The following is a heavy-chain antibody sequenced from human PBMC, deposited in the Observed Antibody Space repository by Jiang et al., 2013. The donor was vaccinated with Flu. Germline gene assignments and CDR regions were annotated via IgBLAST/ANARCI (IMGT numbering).Heavy chain of an antibody. Sequence: SGAEVKKPGASVKVSCKASGYTFTSYDINWVRQATGQGLEWMGWMNPNSGNTGYAQKFQGRVTMTRNTSISTAYMELSSLRSEDTAVYYCACITMVRGVIIHDYWGQGTLVTVSS. D-gene: IGHD3-10*01. J-gene: IGHJ4*02. CDR1: GYTFTSYD. CDR2: MNPNSGNT. CDR3: ACITMVRGVIIHDY. V-gene: IGHV1-8*01.